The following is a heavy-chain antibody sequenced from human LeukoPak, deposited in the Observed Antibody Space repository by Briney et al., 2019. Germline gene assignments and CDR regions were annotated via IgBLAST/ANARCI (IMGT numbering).Heavy chain of an antibody. D-gene: IGHD1-1*01. Sequence: PSETLSLTCAVYGGSFSGYYWSWIRQPPGKGLEWIGEINHSGSTNYNPSLKSRVTISVDTSKNQFSLKLSSVTAADTAVYYCARETGYLFYAFDIWGQGTMVTVSS. CDR1: GGSFSGYY. J-gene: IGHJ3*02. CDR3: ARETGYLFYAFDI. V-gene: IGHV4-34*01. CDR2: INHSGST.